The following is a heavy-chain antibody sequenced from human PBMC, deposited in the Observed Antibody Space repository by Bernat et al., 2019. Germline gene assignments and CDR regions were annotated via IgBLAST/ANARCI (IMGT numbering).Heavy chain of an antibody. CDR2: TRDTP. CDR1: EFTFSGHF. D-gene: IGHD6-19*01. Sequence: EMQLVQSGGGLVQPGGSLRLACAGSEFTFSGHFIDWVRQAPGKGLEWIGRTRDTPQYAASVKGRFSMSRDDPKNLLYLQMNSLKSEDTAVYYCLGWCYGMNVWGQGTTVTVS. CDR3: LGWCYGMNV. V-gene: IGHV3-72*01. J-gene: IGHJ6*02.